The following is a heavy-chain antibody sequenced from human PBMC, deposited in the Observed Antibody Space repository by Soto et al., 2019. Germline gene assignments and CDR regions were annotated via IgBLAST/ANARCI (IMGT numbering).Heavy chain of an antibody. J-gene: IGHJ4*02. Sequence: QVQLVQSGAEVKKPGSSVKVSCKASGDTFTTNRLNWVRQAPGQGLEWMGGIIPVVGTTKYAQKYQDRVTIAGDKSTNTAYMELGSLRSDDTAVYYCARGLMYATTYFDYWGQGTPVTVSS. CDR1: GDTFTTNR. V-gene: IGHV1-69*06. CDR2: IIPVVGTT. CDR3: ARGLMYATTYFDY. D-gene: IGHD1-26*01.